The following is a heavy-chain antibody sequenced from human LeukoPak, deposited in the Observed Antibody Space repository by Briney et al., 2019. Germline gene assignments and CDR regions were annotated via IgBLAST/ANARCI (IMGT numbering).Heavy chain of an antibody. CDR1: GGSFSGYY. Sequence: SQTLSLTCAVYGGSFSGYYWSWIRQPPGKGLEWIGEINHSGSTNYNPSLKSRVTISVDTSKNQFSLKLSSVTAADTAVYYCAREDRYYDYVWGSYRLEHTFDYWGQGTLVTVSS. D-gene: IGHD3-16*02. V-gene: IGHV4-34*01. J-gene: IGHJ4*02. CDR3: AREDRYYDYVWGSYRLEHTFDY. CDR2: INHSGST.